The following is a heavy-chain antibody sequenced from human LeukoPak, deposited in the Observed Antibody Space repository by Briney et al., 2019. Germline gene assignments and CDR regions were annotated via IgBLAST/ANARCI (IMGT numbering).Heavy chain of an antibody. CDR3: AKAEGYDILTGLDY. CDR2: ISGTGGNT. V-gene: IGHV3-23*01. J-gene: IGHJ4*02. Sequence: PGGSLRLSCAASGFTFSIYAMTWVRQAPGKGLEWVSTISGTGGNTFYADSVKGRFTISRDNSKNTLHLQMNSLRTEDTAVYYCAKAEGYDILTGLDYWGQGTLVTVSS. CDR1: GFTFSIYA. D-gene: IGHD3-9*01.